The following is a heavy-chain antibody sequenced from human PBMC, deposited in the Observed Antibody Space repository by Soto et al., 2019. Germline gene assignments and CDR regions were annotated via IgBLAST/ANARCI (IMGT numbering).Heavy chain of an antibody. Sequence: PSETLSLTCTVSGGSISSYYWRWIRQPPGKGLEWIGYIYYSGSTNYNPSLKSRVNISVDTSKNQFSLKLSSVTAADTAVYYCARRYSSAFDIWGQGTMVTVSS. D-gene: IGHD6-13*01. V-gene: IGHV4-59*08. CDR1: GGSISSYY. CDR3: ARRYSSAFDI. J-gene: IGHJ3*02. CDR2: IYYSGST.